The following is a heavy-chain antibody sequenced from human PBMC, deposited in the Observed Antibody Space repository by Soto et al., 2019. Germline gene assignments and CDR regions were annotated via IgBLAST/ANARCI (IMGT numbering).Heavy chain of an antibody. CDR1: CLTLPRYY. CDR3: ARGGQWDFLSDY. Sequence: SMEVSLQGSCLTLPRYYINWVRQAPGQGLEWMGWVSAYNGNTHYEQKLQGRVTLTTDTSTSTAYMELRSLRSDDTAVYFCARGGQWDFLSDYWGQGTLVTVSS. J-gene: IGHJ4*02. CDR2: VSAYNGNT. D-gene: IGHD1-26*01. V-gene: IGHV1-18*01.